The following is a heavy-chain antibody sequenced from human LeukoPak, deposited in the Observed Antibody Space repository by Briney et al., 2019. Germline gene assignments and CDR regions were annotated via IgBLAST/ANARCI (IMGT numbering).Heavy chain of an antibody. V-gene: IGHV5-10-1*01. CDR1: GYSFTSYW. Sequence: GESLRISCKGSGYSFTSYWISWVRQMPGKGLEWKGRIDPSDSYTNYSPSFQGHVTISADKSISTAYLQWSSLKASDTAMYYCARLAKYCSSTSCYWWFDPWGQGTLVTVSS. CDR3: ARLAKYCSSTSCYWWFDP. D-gene: IGHD2-2*01. J-gene: IGHJ5*02. CDR2: IDPSDSYT.